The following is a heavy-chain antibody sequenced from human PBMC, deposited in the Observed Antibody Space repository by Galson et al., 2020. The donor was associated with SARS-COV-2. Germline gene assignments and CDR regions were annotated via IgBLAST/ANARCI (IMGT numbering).Heavy chain of an antibody. J-gene: IGHJ4*02. Sequence: GESLKISCAASGFTFNDYAMTWVRQAPGKGLEWVSTMNGGGGKTFYADSVKGRVTVYRDNFKSTLYLQISSLRAEDTAVYYCAKDSYPYYYDSSGDNPNYFDSGGQGTLVTVSS. CDR2: MNGGGGKT. CDR3: AKDSYPYYYDSSGDNPNYFDS. D-gene: IGHD3-22*01. CDR1: GFTFNDYA. V-gene: IGHV3-23*01.